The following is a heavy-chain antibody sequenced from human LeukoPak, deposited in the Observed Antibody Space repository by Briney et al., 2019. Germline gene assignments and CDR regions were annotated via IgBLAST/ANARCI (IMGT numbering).Heavy chain of an antibody. CDR3: ASGGIYYGAAFDF. J-gene: IGHJ4*02. CDR1: GFTFSSYT. D-gene: IGHD1-26*01. CDR2: ISSSSTYI. Sequence: GGSLRLSCAASGFTFSSYTMNWVRQAPGKGLEWVSSISSSSTYINYADSVKGRFTISRDNAKNSLYLQMNSLRAEDTALYYCASGGIYYGAAFDFWGQGTLVTVSS. V-gene: IGHV3-21*04.